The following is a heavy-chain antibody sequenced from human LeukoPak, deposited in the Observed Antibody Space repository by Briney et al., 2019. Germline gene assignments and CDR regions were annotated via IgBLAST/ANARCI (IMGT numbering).Heavy chain of an antibody. D-gene: IGHD3-10*01. Sequence: GGSLPFSRAPSGMTFSSYGRHWVRQSPGKGLEWVAIIWYDGSDKYYADSVKGRFTISRDNYKNTLYLQMNSLRGEDTAVYYCARDYGSGMDVWGKGTMVTVSS. V-gene: IGHV3-33*01. CDR1: GMTFSSYG. CDR2: IWYDGSDK. CDR3: ARDYGSGMDV. J-gene: IGHJ6*04.